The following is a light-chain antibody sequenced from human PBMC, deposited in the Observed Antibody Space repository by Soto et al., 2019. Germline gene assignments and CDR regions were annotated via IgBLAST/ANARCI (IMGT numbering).Light chain of an antibody. CDR1: QSISSY. CDR2: AAS. V-gene: IGKV1-39*01. Sequence: DIQMTQSPSSLSASVGDRVTITCRASQSISSYLNWYQQKPGKAPKFLIYAASSFQSGVPSRFSGSGSGPHFTLTISSLQPEDFATYYCQQSYGTPRTFGQGTKVEIK. J-gene: IGKJ1*01. CDR3: QQSYGTPRT.